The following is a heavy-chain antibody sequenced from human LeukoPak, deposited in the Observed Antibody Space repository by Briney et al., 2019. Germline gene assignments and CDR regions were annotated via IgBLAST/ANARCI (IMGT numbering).Heavy chain of an antibody. Sequence: ASVKVSCKASGYTFTDYYIHWVRQAPGQGLEWMGIINPSGGSTSYAQKFQGRVTMTRDMSTSTVYMELSSLRSEDTAVYYCAREGGCGGDCYSHGSGAFDIWGQGTMVTVSS. J-gene: IGHJ3*02. CDR2: INPSGGST. CDR3: AREGGCGGDCYSHGSGAFDI. V-gene: IGHV1-46*01. CDR1: GYTFTDYY. D-gene: IGHD2-21*02.